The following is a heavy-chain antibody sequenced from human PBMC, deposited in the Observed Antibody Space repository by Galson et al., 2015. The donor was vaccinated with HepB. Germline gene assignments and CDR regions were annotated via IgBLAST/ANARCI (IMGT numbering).Heavy chain of an antibody. J-gene: IGHJ6*02. CDR3: ARAPWYDFWSGYYTFGTPNYGMDV. CDR1: GFTFSSYW. V-gene: IGHV3-74*01. D-gene: IGHD3-3*01. Sequence: SLRLSCAASGFTFSSYWMHWARQAPGKGLVWVSRINSDGSSTSYADSVKGRFTISRDNAKNTLYLQMNSLRAEDTAVYYCARAPWYDFWSGYYTFGTPNYGMDVWGQGTTVTVSS. CDR2: INSDGSST.